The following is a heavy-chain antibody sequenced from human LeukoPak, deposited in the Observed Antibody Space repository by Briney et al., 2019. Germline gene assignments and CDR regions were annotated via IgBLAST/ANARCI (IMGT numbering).Heavy chain of an antibody. CDR2: ITGYNDNT. D-gene: IGHD4-11*01. J-gene: IGHJ6*04. Sequence: ASVKVSCKASGYTFTDYGVTWVRQAPGQGLEWMGWITGYNDNTNYAQNLQGRLTMTADTSTTTSYMALRSLTSDDTAVYYCARGGVTSAFMDVWGKGTTVTVSP. CDR1: GYTFTDYG. CDR3: ARGGVTSAFMDV. V-gene: IGHV1-18*01.